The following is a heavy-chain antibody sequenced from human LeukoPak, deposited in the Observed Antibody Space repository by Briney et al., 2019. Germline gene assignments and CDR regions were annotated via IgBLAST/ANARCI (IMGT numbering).Heavy chain of an antibody. CDR2: VHHSGST. CDR1: GESFSGYY. CDR3: ARDGSSRQFDS. Sequence: PSETLSLTCAVSGESFSGYYWSWIRQSPGKGLEWIGEVHHSGSTNYNPSLKSRVTISADTSKNQFSLNLSSVTAADTAVYYCARDGSSRQFDSWGPGTLVTVSS. D-gene: IGHD5-24*01. J-gene: IGHJ5*01. V-gene: IGHV4-34*01.